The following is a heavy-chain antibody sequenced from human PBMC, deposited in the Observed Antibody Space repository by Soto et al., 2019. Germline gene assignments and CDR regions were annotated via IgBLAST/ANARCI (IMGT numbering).Heavy chain of an antibody. V-gene: IGHV3-23*01. Sequence: GSLRLSCIVSGFTFSTYAMSWVRQAPGKGLEWVSLISASGGITYYADSVKGRFTISRDNSKNTMYLQMNSLRAEDTAEYYCAKNRDGYNSPPNDYWGQGTLVT. CDR1: GFTFSTYA. CDR3: AKNRDGYNSPPNDY. D-gene: IGHD5-12*01. CDR2: ISASGGIT. J-gene: IGHJ4*02.